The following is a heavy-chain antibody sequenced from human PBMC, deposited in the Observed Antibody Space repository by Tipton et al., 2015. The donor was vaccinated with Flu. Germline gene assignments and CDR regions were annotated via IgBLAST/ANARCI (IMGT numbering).Heavy chain of an antibody. D-gene: IGHD3-9*01. V-gene: IGHV4-39*07. Sequence: GLVKPSETLSLTCIVSGDSISSSNYYWAWIRQPPGRGLEWIGNLYYTGSTYYSPSLKSPVTISSVDPSKTQFSLTLTSVTAADPAVYYCARDGPDIRRMLYWGQGPLVTVSS. CDR1: GDSISSSNYY. J-gene: IGHJ4*02. CDR2: LYYTGST. CDR3: ARDGPDIRRMLY.